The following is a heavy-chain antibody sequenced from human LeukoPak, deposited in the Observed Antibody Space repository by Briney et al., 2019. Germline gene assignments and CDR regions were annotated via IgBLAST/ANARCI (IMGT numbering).Heavy chain of an antibody. CDR2: INHSGST. Sequence: SETLSLTCAVYGGSFSGYYWSWIRQPPGKGLEWIGVINHSGSTNYNPSLKSRVTISVDTSKNQFSLKLSSVTAADTAVYYCARRGKKIITYYFDYWGQGTLVTVSS. D-gene: IGHD3-16*01. J-gene: IGHJ4*02. V-gene: IGHV4-34*01. CDR3: ARRGKKIITYYFDY. CDR1: GGSFSGYY.